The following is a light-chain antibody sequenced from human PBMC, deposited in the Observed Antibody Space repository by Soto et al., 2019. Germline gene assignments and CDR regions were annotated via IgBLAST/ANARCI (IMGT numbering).Light chain of an antibody. CDR2: ATS. J-gene: IGKJ1*01. CDR1: QGIRGD. V-gene: IGKV1-6*01. CDR3: IQDFISPLT. Sequence: AIRMTQSPSSLSASFGDRVTITCRASQGIRGDLGWYQQKPGKAPKLLISATSTLQSGVPSRFSGRGSGTNFTLTISSLQPEDFATYYCIQDFISPLTVGQGTKVDIK.